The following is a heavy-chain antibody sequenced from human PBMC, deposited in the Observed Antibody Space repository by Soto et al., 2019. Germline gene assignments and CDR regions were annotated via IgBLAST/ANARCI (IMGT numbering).Heavy chain of an antibody. CDR2: IYYSGST. CDR1: GGSISSGGYY. D-gene: IGHD3-9*01. V-gene: IGHV4-31*03. Sequence: SETLSLTCTVSGGSISSGGYYWSWIRQHPGKGLEWIGYIYYSGSTYYNPSLKSRVTISVDTSKNQFSLKPSSVTAADTAVYYCARDSLTGYYRGLLDYGMDVWGQGTTVTVSS. CDR3: ARDSLTGYYRGLLDYGMDV. J-gene: IGHJ6*02.